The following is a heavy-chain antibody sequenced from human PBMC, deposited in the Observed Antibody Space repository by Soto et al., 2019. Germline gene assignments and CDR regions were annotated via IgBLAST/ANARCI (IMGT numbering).Heavy chain of an antibody. CDR2: IWYDGSNK. D-gene: IGHD1-26*01. V-gene: IGHV3-33*01. J-gene: IGHJ4*02. Sequence: QVLLVESGGGVVQPGRSLRLSCAASGFTFSSYGMHWVRQAPGKGLEWVAAIWYDGSNKYYAESVKGRFTISRDNSKNTLYLQMNSLRAEDTAVYYCAREPLVSYYCDYWGQGTLGPVSS. CDR1: GFTFSSYG. CDR3: AREPLVSYYCDY.